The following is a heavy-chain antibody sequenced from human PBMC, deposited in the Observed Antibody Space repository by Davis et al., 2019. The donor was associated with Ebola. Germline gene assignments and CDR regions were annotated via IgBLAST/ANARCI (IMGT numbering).Heavy chain of an antibody. CDR3: AREGLIWLYFDY. J-gene: IGHJ4*02. CDR2: ISHRGTLI. Sequence: GESLKISCAASGYSFSTYSMNWVRQAPGKGLEWVSYISHRGTLIYYADSVKGRFTISRDNAKNSLYLQMNSLRAEDTAVYYCAREGLIWLYFDYWGQGTLVTVSS. V-gene: IGHV3-48*04. D-gene: IGHD3-10*01. CDR1: GYSFSTYS.